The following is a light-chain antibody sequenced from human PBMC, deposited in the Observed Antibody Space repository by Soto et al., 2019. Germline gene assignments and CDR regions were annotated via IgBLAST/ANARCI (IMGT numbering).Light chain of an antibody. CDR1: QTISTY. J-gene: IGKJ5*01. CDR3: HQLNSYPHS. V-gene: IGKV1-39*01. Sequence: DIQMTQSPSPLSASVGDRVTITCRASQTISTYLNWYQQKPGKAPKLLIYGASSLQSGVPSRFSGSGSGTDFTLTISSLQPEDFGTYYCHQLNSYPHSFGQGTRLEIK. CDR2: GAS.